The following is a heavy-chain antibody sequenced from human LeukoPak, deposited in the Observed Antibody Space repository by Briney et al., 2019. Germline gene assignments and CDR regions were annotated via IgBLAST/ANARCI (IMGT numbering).Heavy chain of an antibody. CDR1: GGSFSGYY. CDR3: ARATYYPDAFDI. Sequence: SETLSLTCAVYGGSFSGYYWSWIRQPPGKGLEWIGEINHSGSTYYNPSLKSRVTISVDTSKNQFSLKLSSVTAADTAVYYCARATYYPDAFDIWGQGTMVTVSS. V-gene: IGHV4-34*01. J-gene: IGHJ3*02. D-gene: IGHD3-10*01. CDR2: INHSGST.